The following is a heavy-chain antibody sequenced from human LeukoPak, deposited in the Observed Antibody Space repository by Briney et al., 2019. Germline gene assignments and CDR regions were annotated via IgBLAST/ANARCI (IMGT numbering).Heavy chain of an antibody. J-gene: IGHJ4*02. D-gene: IGHD3-10*01. CDR3: ARVPAYYYGSGGLDY. V-gene: IGHV3-72*01. Sequence: PGGSLRLSCAASGFTFSDHYMDWVRQAPGKGLEWVCRTRNKANSYTTEYAASVKGRFTISRDDSKNSLYLQMNSLKTGDTAVYYCARVPAYYYGSGGLDYWGQGTLVTVSS. CDR1: GFTFSDHY. CDR2: TRNKANSYTT.